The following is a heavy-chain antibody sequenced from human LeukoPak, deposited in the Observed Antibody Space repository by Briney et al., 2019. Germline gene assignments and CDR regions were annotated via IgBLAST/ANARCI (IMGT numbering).Heavy chain of an antibody. CDR3: AREQLEVFSDPVGWFGGFDY. J-gene: IGHJ4*02. CDR1: GFTFRIHG. CDR2: ISPGGEIH. Sequence: GGSLRLSCAASGFTFRIHGMNWVRQAPGKGLEWVSGISPGGEIHYYADSVKGRFTISRDNSKNTLYLQMNSLRAEDTAVYYCAREQLEVFSDPVGWFGGFDYWGQGTLVTVSS. D-gene: IGHD3-10*01. V-gene: IGHV3-23*01.